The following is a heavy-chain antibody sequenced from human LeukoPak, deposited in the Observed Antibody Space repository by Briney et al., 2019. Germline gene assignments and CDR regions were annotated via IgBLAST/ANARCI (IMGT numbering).Heavy chain of an antibody. J-gene: IGHJ6*03. CDR2: IYRSGNT. Sequence: SGTLSLTCAVSGGSISSSNWWSWVRQPPGKGLEWIGEIYRSGNTNYNPSLKSRVIISVDKSKNQFSLKLSSVTAADTAVYYCARVTAARPSLYWYYYYMDVWGKGTTVTVSS. D-gene: IGHD6-6*01. CDR3: ARVTAARPSLYWYYYYMDV. CDR1: GGSISSSNW. V-gene: IGHV4-4*02.